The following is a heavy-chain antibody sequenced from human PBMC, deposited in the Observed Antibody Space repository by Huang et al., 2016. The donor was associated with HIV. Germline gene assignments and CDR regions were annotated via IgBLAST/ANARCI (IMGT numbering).Heavy chain of an antibody. J-gene: IGHJ6*02. CDR2: IKKDESEK. D-gene: IGHD1-7*01. V-gene: IGHV3-7*01. Sequence: VESGGRSVQPGGSIKLSCGGSTLTFGAYWMSGVRQPPGKGLEWVANIKKDESEKYYVDSVKGRFNISRDNARKVLLLEMDDLRVEDTAIYFCATKTAGMDIWGQGTTVTVSS. CDR1: TLTFGAYW. CDR3: ATKTAGMDI.